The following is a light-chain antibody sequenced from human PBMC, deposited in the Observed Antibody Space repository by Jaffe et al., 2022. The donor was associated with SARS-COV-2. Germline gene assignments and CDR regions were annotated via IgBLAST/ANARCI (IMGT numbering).Light chain of an antibody. Sequence: QAVVTQEPSLTVSPGGTVTLTCGSSTGAVTTGHYPYWFQQKPGQAPRTLIFDTSNKYSWTPARFSGSLLGGKAALTLSGAQPEDEAEYYCLLSYSGGRPWVFGGGTKVTVL. CDR3: LLSYSGGRPWV. V-gene: IGLV7-46*01. CDR1: TGAVTTGHY. CDR2: DTS. J-gene: IGLJ3*02.